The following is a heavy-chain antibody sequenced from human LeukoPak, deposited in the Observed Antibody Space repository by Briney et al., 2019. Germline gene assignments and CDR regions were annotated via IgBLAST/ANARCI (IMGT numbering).Heavy chain of an antibody. Sequence: GGTVRLSCAASGLTVSSNYMSWVRQAPGKGLEWVSVIYSGGSTYFADSVKGRFTIARDNSKKTLYLQMNSLRAEDTAVYYCARDQRAVAGPLDYWGQGTLVTVSS. CDR3: ARDQRAVAGPLDY. CDR2: IYSGGST. V-gene: IGHV3-53*01. D-gene: IGHD6-19*01. CDR1: GLTVSSNY. J-gene: IGHJ4*02.